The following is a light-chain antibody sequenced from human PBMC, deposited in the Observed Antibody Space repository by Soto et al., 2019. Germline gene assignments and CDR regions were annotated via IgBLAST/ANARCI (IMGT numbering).Light chain of an antibody. V-gene: IGKV3-11*01. CDR3: QHRSIWPVS. J-gene: IGKJ5*01. CDR2: DAS. Sequence: EIVLTQSPATLSLSPGERATLSCRASQSVSSYLAWYQQKPGQAPRLLIFDASNRATGIPARFSGSGSATDFTLTISSLEPEDFAVYYCQHRSIWPVSFGQGTRLEMK. CDR1: QSVSSY.